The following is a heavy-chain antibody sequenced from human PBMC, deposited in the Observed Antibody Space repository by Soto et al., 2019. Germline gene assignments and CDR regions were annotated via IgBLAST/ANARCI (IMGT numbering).Heavy chain of an antibody. Sequence: SETLSLTCTVSGVSISPYYWSWLRQPPGKGLEWIGYIYHIGSTGYNPSLKSRITISVDTSKNQFSLTLRSVTAADTAVYYCARVLHPYSNEWYFDSWGQGTLVTV. D-gene: IGHD3-3*01. CDR1: GVSISPYY. CDR3: ARVLHPYSNEWYFDS. CDR2: IYHIGST. J-gene: IGHJ4*02. V-gene: IGHV4-59*08.